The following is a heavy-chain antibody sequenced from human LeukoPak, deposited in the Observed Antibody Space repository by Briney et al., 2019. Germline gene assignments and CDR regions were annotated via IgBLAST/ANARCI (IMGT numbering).Heavy chain of an antibody. D-gene: IGHD6-6*01. CDR3: AREGRIEYSSSWFGEPHYYYFMDV. CDR2: TYYRSKWYN. CDR1: GDSVSSNSAA. V-gene: IGHV6-1*01. J-gene: IGHJ6*03. Sequence: SQTLSLTCAISGDSVSSNSAAWNWIRQSPSRGLEWLGRTYYRSKWYNDYAVSVKSRITINPDTSKNQFSLQLNSVTPEDTAVYYCAREGRIEYSSSWFGEPHYYYFMDVWGKGTTVTVSS.